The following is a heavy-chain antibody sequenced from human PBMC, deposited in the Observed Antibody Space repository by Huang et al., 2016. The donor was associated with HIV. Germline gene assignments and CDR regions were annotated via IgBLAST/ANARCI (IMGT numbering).Heavy chain of an antibody. J-gene: IGHJ4*02. V-gene: IGHV7-4-1*02. CDR1: GYSLTRDP. Sequence: QAHLVQSGSELKKPGASVQVSCKASGYSLTRDPMSWVSQAPGQGLEWMGWINTHTGNPTYAQGFTGRFVFSLDTSVSTAYLKISSLKSEDTAIYYCAKDMVFGVDPYYFDTWGQGTLVTVFS. CDR2: INTHTGNP. CDR3: AKDMVFGVDPYYFDT. D-gene: IGHD3-3*01.